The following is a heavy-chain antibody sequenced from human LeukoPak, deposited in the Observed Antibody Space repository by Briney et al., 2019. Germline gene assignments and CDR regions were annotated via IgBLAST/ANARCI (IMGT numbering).Heavy chain of an antibody. Sequence: ASVKDSCKASGYTLTRYYIHWVRQAPGQGLEWMGWINPDTGGTNYAQKFQDRVTMTRDTSISTAYMELSTLRSDDTAVFYCARVVSYDWNDPFDCWGQGTLVTVSS. J-gene: IGHJ4*02. CDR3: ARVVSYDWNDPFDC. D-gene: IGHD1-20*01. CDR2: INPDTGGT. CDR1: GYTLTRYY. V-gene: IGHV1-2*02.